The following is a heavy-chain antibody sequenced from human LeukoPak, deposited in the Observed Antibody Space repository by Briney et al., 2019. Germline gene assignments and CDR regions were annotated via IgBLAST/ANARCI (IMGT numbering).Heavy chain of an antibody. J-gene: IGHJ5*02. V-gene: IGHV7-4-1*02. CDR1: GYTFTSYA. CDR3: ARDPELRYFDWLLDNWFDP. CDR2: INTKTGNP. Sequence: ASVKVSCKASGYTFTSYAMNWVRQAPGQGLAWMGWINTKTGNPTYAQGFTGRIVFSLDTSVSPAYLQISSLKAEDTAVYYCARDPELRYFDWLLDNWFDPWGQGTLVTVSS. D-gene: IGHD3-9*01.